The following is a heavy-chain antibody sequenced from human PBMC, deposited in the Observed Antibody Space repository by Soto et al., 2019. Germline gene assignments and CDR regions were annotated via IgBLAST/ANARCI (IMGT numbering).Heavy chain of an antibody. V-gene: IGHV3-9*01. Sequence: EVQLVESGGGLVQPGRSLRLSCAASGFTFDDYAMHWVRQAPGKGLEWVSGISWNSGSIGYADSVKGRFTISRDNAKNSLYLQMNSRRAEDTALYYCAKDMRGDGYNHYGMDVWGQGTTVTVSS. D-gene: IGHD5-12*01. CDR1: GFTFDDYA. J-gene: IGHJ6*02. CDR2: ISWNSGSI. CDR3: AKDMRGDGYNHYGMDV.